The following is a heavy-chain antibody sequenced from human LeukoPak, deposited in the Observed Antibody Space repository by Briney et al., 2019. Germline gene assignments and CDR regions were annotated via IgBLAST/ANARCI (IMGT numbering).Heavy chain of an antibody. Sequence: GGSLSLSCAASGFTFSSYEKNGVRKAAGKGQEGDSYISSSGSTIYYADSEKGRFTISRDNAKNSLYLQMNSLRAEDTAVYYCAELGSTMIGGVWGKGTTVT. CDR3: AELGSTMIGGV. J-gene: IGHJ6*01. V-gene: IGHV3-48*03. CDR2: ISSSGSTI. CDR1: GFTFSSYE. D-gene: IGHD3-10*02.